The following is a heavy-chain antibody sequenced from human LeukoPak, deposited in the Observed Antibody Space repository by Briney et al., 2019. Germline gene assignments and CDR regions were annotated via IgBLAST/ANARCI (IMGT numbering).Heavy chain of an antibody. J-gene: IGHJ4*02. D-gene: IGHD1-1*01. V-gene: IGHV4-59*01. Sequence: PSETLSLTCTVSGGSISGYYWGWIRQPPGKGLEWIGYIYYSGTTNYNPSLKLRVTISVDTSKNQFSLNLRSVTAADTAVYFCVKVGTGTIDYWGQGTLVTVSS. CDR2: IYYSGTT. CDR1: GGSISGYY. CDR3: VKVGTGTIDY.